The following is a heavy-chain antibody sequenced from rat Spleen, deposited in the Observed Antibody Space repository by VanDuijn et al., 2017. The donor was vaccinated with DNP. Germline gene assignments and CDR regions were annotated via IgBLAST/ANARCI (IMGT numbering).Heavy chain of an antibody. Sequence: EVQLVESGGGLVQPGRSLKLSCAASGFTFSNYYMAWVRQAPKKGLEWVATISTSGSRTYYPDSVKGRFTISRDNAKSSLYLQMNSLKSEDTATYYCAREYTTGAMDAWGQGTSVTVSS. D-gene: IGHD1-6*01. J-gene: IGHJ4*01. CDR2: ISTSGSRT. CDR1: GFTFSNYY. V-gene: IGHV5-25*01. CDR3: AREYTTGAMDA.